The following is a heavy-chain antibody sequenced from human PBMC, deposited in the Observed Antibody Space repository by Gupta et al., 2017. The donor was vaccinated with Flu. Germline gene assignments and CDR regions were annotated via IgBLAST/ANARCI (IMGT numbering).Heavy chain of an antibody. CDR3: VRPMYADDAFEI. CDR2: IDWDDDK. Sequence: QVTLKESGPAMVKPTQTLTLTCTFSGFSLSTSRMRVSWIRQPPGKALEWLARIDWDDDKFYSPSLKTRLSISKDTSKNQVVLTMTNMDPEDIATYYCVRPMYADDAFEIWGQGTVVTVSS. J-gene: IGHJ3*02. V-gene: IGHV2-70*04. D-gene: IGHD2-8*01. CDR1: GFSLSTSRMR.